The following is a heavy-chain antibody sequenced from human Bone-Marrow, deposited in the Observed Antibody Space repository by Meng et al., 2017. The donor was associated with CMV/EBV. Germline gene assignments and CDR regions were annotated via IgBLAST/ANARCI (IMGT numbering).Heavy chain of an antibody. V-gene: IGHV3-74*01. CDR3: VREKGPREALDY. CDR2: ITSDVSTT. CDR1: GFTYSSYW. J-gene: IGHJ4*02. Sequence: GGSLRLSCAASGFTYSSYWMHWVRQAPGKGLLWVSSITSDVSTTTYADSVKGRFTISRDNSKNTLYLEINSLRAEDTAVYYCVREKGPREALDYWGQGTLVTVSS.